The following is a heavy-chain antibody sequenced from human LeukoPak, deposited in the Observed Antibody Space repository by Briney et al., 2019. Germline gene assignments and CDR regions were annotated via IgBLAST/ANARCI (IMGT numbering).Heavy chain of an antibody. Sequence: PGGSLRLSCAASGFTFSSYAMSWVRQAPGKGLEWLSGISGRTTYYADSVKGRFTISRDNSKNTLYLQMNSLRAEDTAVYYCAKDGNYNYGQTFDYWGQGILVTVSS. V-gene: IGHV3-23*01. CDR1: GFTFSSYA. CDR2: ISGRTT. J-gene: IGHJ4*02. D-gene: IGHD5-18*01. CDR3: AKDGNYNYGQTFDY.